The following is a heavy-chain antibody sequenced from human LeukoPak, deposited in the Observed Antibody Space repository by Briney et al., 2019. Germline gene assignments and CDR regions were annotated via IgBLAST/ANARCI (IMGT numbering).Heavy chain of an antibody. CDR2: ISSSSSYI. V-gene: IGHV3-21*01. D-gene: IGHD6-19*01. CDR3: ARDGGSGWSFDY. CDR1: RFTFSSYS. Sequence: PGGSLRLSCAASRFTFSSYSMNWVRQAPGKGLEWVSSISSSSSYIYYADSVKGRFTISRDNAKNSLYLQMNSLRAEDTAVYYCARDGGSGWSFDYWGQGTLVTVSS. J-gene: IGHJ4*02.